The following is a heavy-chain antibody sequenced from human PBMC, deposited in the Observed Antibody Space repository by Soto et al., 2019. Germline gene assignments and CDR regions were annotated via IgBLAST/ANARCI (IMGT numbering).Heavy chain of an antibody. J-gene: IGHJ4*02. CDR1: GGSIRSNNW. Sequence: PSETLSLTCAVSGGSIRSNNWWSWVRQPPGKGLEWIGEIFHSGSTNYNPSLKTRVTISVDKSKNQFSLKLSSVTAADTAVYYCARVFSGSYSDYWGQGTLVTAPQ. CDR2: IFHSGST. V-gene: IGHV4-4*02. CDR3: ARVFSGSYSDY. D-gene: IGHD1-26*01.